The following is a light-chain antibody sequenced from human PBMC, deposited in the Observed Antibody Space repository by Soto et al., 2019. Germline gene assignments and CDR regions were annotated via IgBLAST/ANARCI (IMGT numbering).Light chain of an antibody. CDR3: CSYAGSYSYV. CDR2: DVS. J-gene: IGLJ1*01. Sequence: QSVLTQPHSVSGSPAQSVTISCTGTSSDVGGYNYVSWYQEQPGKAPKLMIYDVSKRPSGVPDRFSGSKSGNTASLTISGLQAEDEADYYCCSYAGSYSYVFGTGTKVTVL. CDR1: SSDVGGYNY. V-gene: IGLV2-11*01.